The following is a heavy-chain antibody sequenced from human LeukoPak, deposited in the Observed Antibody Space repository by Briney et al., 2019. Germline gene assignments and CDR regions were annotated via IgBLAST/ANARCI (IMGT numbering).Heavy chain of an antibody. CDR3: ARVRSSGYYVNFDY. CDR1: GGSISSSSYY. V-gene: IGHV4-39*07. J-gene: IGHJ4*02. D-gene: IGHD3-22*01. CDR2: IYYSGST. Sequence: KPSETLSLTCTVSGGSISSSSYYWGWIRQPPGKGLEWIGSIYYSGSTYYNPSPKSRVTISVDTSKNQFSLKLSSVTAADTAVYYCARVRSSGYYVNFDYWGQETLVTVSS.